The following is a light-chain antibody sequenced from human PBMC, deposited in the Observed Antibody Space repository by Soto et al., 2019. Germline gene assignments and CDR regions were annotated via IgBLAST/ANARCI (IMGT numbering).Light chain of an antibody. CDR2: GAF. Sequence: DIVMTQSPATLSVSPGERATLSCRASQNINTNLAWYQQKPRQAPRLLVYGAFTRAPGIPARFSGSGSGTEFALTITSLQSEDFAVYYCQQYNNWPPITVGQGTRLESK. CDR1: QNINTN. J-gene: IGKJ5*01. V-gene: IGKV3-15*01. CDR3: QQYNNWPPIT.